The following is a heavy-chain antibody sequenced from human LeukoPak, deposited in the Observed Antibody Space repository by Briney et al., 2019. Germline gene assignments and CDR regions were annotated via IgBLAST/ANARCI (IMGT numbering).Heavy chain of an antibody. D-gene: IGHD4-17*01. V-gene: IGHV4-34*01. CDR1: GGSFSGYY. CDR2: INHSGST. Sequence: PSETLSLTCAVYGGSFSGYYWSWIRQPPGKGLEWIGEINHSGSTNYNPSLKSRVTISVDTSKNQFSLKLSSVTAADTAVYYCARCPGGVTTVLDYWGQGTLVTVSS. CDR3: ARCPGGVTTVLDY. J-gene: IGHJ4*02.